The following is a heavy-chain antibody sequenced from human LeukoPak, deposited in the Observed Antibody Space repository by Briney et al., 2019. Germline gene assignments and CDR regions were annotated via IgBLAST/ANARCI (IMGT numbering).Heavy chain of an antibody. J-gene: IGHJ4*02. CDR1: GYTFTGYY. D-gene: IGHD2-2*01. Sequence: GASVKVSCKASGYTFTGYYMHWVRQAPGQGLEWMGWINPNSYGTNYAQKFQGRVTMTRDTSISTAYMELRRLRFDDTAVYYCARAYCSSISCWIFDYWGQGTLVTVSS. CDR3: ARAYCSSISCWIFDY. V-gene: IGHV1-2*02. CDR2: INPNSYGT.